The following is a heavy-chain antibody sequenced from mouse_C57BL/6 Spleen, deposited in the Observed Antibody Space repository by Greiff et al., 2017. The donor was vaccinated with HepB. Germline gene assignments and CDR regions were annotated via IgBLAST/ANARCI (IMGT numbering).Heavy chain of an antibody. CDR3: ARITTVVATNYFDY. J-gene: IGHJ2*01. CDR2: IWWDDDK. V-gene: IGHV8-8*01. CDR1: GFSLSTFGLG. Sequence: QVTLKESGPGILQPSQTLSLTCSFSGFSLSTFGLGVGWIRQPSGKGLEWLAHIWWDDDKYYNPALKSRLTISKDTSKHQVFLKIANVDTADTATYYCARITTVVATNYFDYWGQGTTLTVSS. D-gene: IGHD1-1*01.